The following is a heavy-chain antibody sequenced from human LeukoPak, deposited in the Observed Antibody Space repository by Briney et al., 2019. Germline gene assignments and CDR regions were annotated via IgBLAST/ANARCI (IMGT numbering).Heavy chain of an antibody. V-gene: IGHV3-64D*09. Sequence: EGSLRLSCSASGFTFSAYAMYWVRQAPGKGLEYVSEISSNGGSSFYADSVKGRFTISRDNSKNTLYLQMSSLRAEDTAVYYCVKITSVTGGDCWGQGTRLTVSS. CDR2: ISSNGGSS. CDR1: GFTFSAYA. D-gene: IGHD1-1*01. J-gene: IGHJ4*02. CDR3: VKITSVTGGDC.